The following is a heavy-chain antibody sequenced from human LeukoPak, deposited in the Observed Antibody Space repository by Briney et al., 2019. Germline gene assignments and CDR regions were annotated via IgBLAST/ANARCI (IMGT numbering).Heavy chain of an antibody. J-gene: IGHJ4*02. CDR3: AREGGPFRPLDY. V-gene: IGHV4-4*02. Sequence: SGTLSLTCGVSGGSISSTNWWTWVRQPPGKGLEWIGEVDLLGSTNYNPSLGSRVTISIDKSEDHVSLKLTSVTAADTAVYYCAREGGPFRPLDYSGQGTLVTVSS. CDR1: GGSISSTNW. D-gene: IGHD2/OR15-2a*01. CDR2: VDLLGST.